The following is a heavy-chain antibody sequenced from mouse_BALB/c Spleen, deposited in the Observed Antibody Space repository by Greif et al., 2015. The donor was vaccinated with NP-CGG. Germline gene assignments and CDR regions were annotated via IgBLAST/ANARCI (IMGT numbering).Heavy chain of an antibody. CDR1: GFAFSSYD. CDR2: ISSGGSYT. D-gene: IGHD1-1*01. V-gene: IGHV5-9*02. Sequence: EVKLQESGGGLVKPGGSLKLSCAASGFAFSSYDMSWVRQTPEKRLEWVATISSGGSYTYYPDSVKGRFTISRDNARNTLYLQMSSLRSEDTALYYCARHGSSWYFDVWGAGTTVTVSS. J-gene: IGHJ1*01. CDR3: ARHGSSWYFDV.